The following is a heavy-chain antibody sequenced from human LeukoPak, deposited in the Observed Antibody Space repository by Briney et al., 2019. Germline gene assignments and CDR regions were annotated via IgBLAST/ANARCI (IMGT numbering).Heavy chain of an antibody. CDR1: GGSISSSNW. CDR3: ARAIQIWPTYYFDY. Sequence: SETLSLTRAVSGGSISSSNWWSWVRQPPGKGLEWIGEIYHSGSTNYNPSLKSRVTISVDKSKNQFSLKLSSVTAADTAVYYCARAIQIWPTYYFDYWGQGTLVTVSS. J-gene: IGHJ4*02. CDR2: IYHSGST. D-gene: IGHD5-18*01. V-gene: IGHV4-4*02.